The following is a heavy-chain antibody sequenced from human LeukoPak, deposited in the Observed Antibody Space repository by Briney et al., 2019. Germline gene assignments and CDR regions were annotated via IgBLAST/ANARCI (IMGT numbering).Heavy chain of an antibody. CDR2: IHPGDSET. CDR3: ATTTTPTHYYYMYV. D-gene: IGHD4-17*01. Sequence: GESLKISCKGSGYSFTSYWIGWVRQTPGKGLEWMGIIHPGDSETSYHTSLQGQATISADKSISTAYLQWSSLEASDTAMYYCATTTTPTHYYYMYVWGKGTTGTVSS. CDR1: GYSFTSYW. V-gene: IGHV5-51*01. J-gene: IGHJ6*03.